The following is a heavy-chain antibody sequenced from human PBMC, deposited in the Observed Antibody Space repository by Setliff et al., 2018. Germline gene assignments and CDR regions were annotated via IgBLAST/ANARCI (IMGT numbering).Heavy chain of an antibody. Sequence: GESLTISCKGSGYSFTSYWIGWVRQMPGKGLEWMGIIYPGDSDTRYSPSIQGQVTISADKSISTAYLQWSSLKASDTAMYYCARQAVAGNDAFDIWGHGTMVTVSS. CDR1: GYSFTSYW. V-gene: IGHV5-51*01. CDR3: ARQAVAGNDAFDI. D-gene: IGHD6-19*01. J-gene: IGHJ3*02. CDR2: IYPGDSDT.